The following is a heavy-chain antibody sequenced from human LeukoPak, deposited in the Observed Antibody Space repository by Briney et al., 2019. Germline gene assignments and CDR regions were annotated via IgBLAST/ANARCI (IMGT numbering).Heavy chain of an antibody. CDR3: ARHSGSPWRLYYYYYGMDV. V-gene: IGHV4-59*01. J-gene: IGHJ6*02. CDR1: GGSISSYY. D-gene: IGHD1-26*01. CDR2: IYYSGST. Sequence: NASETLSLTCTVSGGSISSYYWSWIRHPPGKGLEGIGYIYYSGSTNYNPSLKSRVTISVDTSKNQFSLKLSSVTAADTAVYYCARHSGSPWRLYYYYYGMDVWGQGTTVTVSS.